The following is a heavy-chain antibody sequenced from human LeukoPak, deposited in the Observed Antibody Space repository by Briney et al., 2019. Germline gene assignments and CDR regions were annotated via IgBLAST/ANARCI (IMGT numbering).Heavy chain of an antibody. V-gene: IGHV3-7*01. J-gene: IGHJ4*02. CDR3: AREGEGYFDY. CDR1: GFTFSRYN. Sequence: QSGGSLRLSCAVSGFTFSRYNMNWVRQAPGKGLEWVANIKEGGSEKYYVDSVKGRFTISRDNAKNSLYLQMNSLRAEDTAVYYCAREGEGYFDYWGQGALVTVSS. CDR2: IKEGGSEK.